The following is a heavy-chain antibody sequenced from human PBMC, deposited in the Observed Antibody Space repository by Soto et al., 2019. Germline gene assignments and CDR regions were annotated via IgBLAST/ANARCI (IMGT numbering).Heavy chain of an antibody. J-gene: IGHJ4*02. CDR3: ARAMPTCGYIYFDQ. D-gene: IGHD3-22*01. Sequence: QVDLVQSGAEVKEPGASVRISCEASGYTFTSYGIHWVRQAPGQRLEWMGWINTGSSNTRYSPEFQARVTITRDTSACSAYMEVNSLRSEDTAVYYCARAMPTCGYIYFDQWGQGTLVTVSS. V-gene: IGHV1-3*04. CDR1: GYTFTSYG. CDR2: INTGSSNT.